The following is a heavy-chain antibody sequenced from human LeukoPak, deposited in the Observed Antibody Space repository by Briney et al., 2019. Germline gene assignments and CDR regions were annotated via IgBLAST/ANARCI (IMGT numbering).Heavy chain of an antibody. CDR3: ARDGTAAGLYFDL. J-gene: IGHJ4*01. CDR1: GFTFTDYW. CDR2: IRQDGSEI. D-gene: IGHD6-13*01. Sequence: GGSLRLSCEVSGFTFTDYWMNWVRQAPGKGPELVASIRQDGSEITYVDSVKGRFTISRDNTKNSLSLQLNGLRAEDTAVYYCARDGTAAGLYFDLWGQGTLVTVSS. V-gene: IGHV3-7*01.